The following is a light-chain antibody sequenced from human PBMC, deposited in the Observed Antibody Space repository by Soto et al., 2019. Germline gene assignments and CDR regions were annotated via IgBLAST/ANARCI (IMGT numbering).Light chain of an antibody. Sequence: QSALTQPASVSGSPGQSITISCTGTSSDVGGYNYVSWYQKHPGKAPKLMIFEVTNRPSGVSNRFSGSKSGNTASLTISGLQAEDEADYYCSSYTSSSVLFGGGTKLTVL. CDR3: SSYTSSSVL. J-gene: IGLJ2*01. CDR1: SSDVGGYNY. V-gene: IGLV2-14*01. CDR2: EVT.